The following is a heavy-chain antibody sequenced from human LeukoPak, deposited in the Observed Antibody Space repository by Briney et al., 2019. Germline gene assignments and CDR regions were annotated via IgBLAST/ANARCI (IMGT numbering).Heavy chain of an antibody. J-gene: IGHJ4*02. CDR3: AKQMDIVVVPAAMRFDY. V-gene: IGHV3-23*01. Sequence: GGPLSLFCAASGFTFSSYAMSGVPRAPGKGLEGVSAFSGSGSSTYYADSVKGRYTNSRDNSKNTLYQQMNSLRAEDTGVYYCAKQMDIVVVPAAMRFDYWGQGTLVTVSS. CDR1: GFTFSSYA. CDR2: FSGSGSST. D-gene: IGHD2-2*03.